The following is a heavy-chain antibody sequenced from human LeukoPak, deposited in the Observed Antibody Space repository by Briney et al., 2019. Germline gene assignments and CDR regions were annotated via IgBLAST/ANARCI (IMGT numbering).Heavy chain of an antibody. D-gene: IGHD3/OR15-3a*01. V-gene: IGHV4-34*01. CDR1: GGSFSGYY. J-gene: IGHJ4*02. CDR2: INHSGST. Sequence: SETLSLTCAVYGGSFSGYYWSWIRQPPGKGLEWIGEINHSGSTNYNPSLKSRVTISVDTPKNQFSLKLSSVTAADTAVYYCARQTGSGLFILPGGQGTLVTVSS. CDR3: ARQTGSGLFILP.